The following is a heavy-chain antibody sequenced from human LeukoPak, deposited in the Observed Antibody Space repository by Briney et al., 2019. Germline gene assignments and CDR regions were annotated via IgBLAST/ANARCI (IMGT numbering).Heavy chain of an antibody. CDR1: VFTFSSYV. Sequence: GGSLRLSCAAPVFTFSSYVMYCVRQAPDKGLGWVAVISYEGSNKYYAGSVKCRFSISRDNAKDSLYLHMNSLRPEDTALYYCATEAYYHFDYWGHGILVTVSS. CDR3: ATEAYYHFDY. D-gene: IGHD3-10*01. J-gene: IGHJ4*01. CDR2: ISYEGSNK. V-gene: IGHV3-30*03.